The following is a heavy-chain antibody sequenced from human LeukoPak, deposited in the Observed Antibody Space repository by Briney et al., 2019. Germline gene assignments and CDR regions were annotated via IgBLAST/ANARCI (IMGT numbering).Heavy chain of an antibody. CDR1: GFTFSSYA. V-gene: IGHV3-30*04. CDR2: ISYDGSNK. Sequence: PGGSLRLSCAASGFTFSSYAMHWVRQAPGKGLEWVAFISYDGSNKYYADSVKGRFTISRDNSKNTLYKQMNRLRAEDTAVYYCARDGRQWLDQGCFDYWGQGTLVTVSS. D-gene: IGHD6-19*01. CDR3: ARDGRQWLDQGCFDY. J-gene: IGHJ4*02.